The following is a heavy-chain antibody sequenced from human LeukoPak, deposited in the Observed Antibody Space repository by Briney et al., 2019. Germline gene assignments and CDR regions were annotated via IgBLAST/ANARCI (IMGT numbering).Heavy chain of an antibody. CDR1: GFTFSSYA. D-gene: IGHD4-11*01. J-gene: IGHJ6*02. V-gene: IGHV3-23*01. CDR3: AKDLTTGLTYYYYGMDV. CDR2: TSGSGGST. Sequence: GGSLRLSCAASGFTFSSYAMSWVRQAPGKGLEWVSATSGSGGSTYYADSVKGRFTISRDNSKNTLYLQMSSLRAEDTAVYYCAKDLTTGLTYYYYGMDVWGQGTTVTVSS.